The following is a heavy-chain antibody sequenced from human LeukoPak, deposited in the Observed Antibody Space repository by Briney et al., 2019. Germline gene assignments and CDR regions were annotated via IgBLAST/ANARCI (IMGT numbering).Heavy chain of an antibody. V-gene: IGHV3-30*18. J-gene: IGHJ5*02. CDR2: TSYDGSNE. CDR1: GFSFTTYG. D-gene: IGHD6-13*01. Sequence: GGSLRLSCAASGFSFTTYGMHWVRQAPGKGLEWVAITSYDGSNEYYADSVKGRFTISRDNSKNTLYLQMNSLRAEDTAVYYCAKDGARSSCSPPYNWFDPWGQGTLLTVSS. CDR3: AKDGARSSCSPPYNWFDP.